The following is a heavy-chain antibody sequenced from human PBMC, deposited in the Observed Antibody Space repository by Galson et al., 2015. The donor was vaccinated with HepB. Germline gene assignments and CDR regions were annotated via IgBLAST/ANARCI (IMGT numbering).Heavy chain of an antibody. J-gene: IGHJ2*01. CDR1: DDSISSGGYY. CDR3: ARDLTCSGGCGFNRYFDL. D-gene: IGHD2-15*01. CDR2: VYRSGLA. Sequence: TLSLTCTVSDDSISSGGYYWTWFRQHPGKGLEWIGYVYRSGLAYYNPSLKSRVAMSVDTSENQFSLKLRSVTASDTAIYYCARDLTCSGGCGFNRYFDLWGRGTLVTVSS. V-gene: IGHV4-31*03.